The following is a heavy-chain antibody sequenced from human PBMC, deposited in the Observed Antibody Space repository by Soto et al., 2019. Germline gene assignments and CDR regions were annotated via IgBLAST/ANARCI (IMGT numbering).Heavy chain of an antibody. CDR3: AAGVWSDYYGSGSYFGGMDV. J-gene: IGHJ6*02. V-gene: IGHV1-58*01. D-gene: IGHD3-10*01. Sequence: SVKVSCKASGFTFTSSAVQWVRQARGQRLEWIGWIVVGSGNTDYAQKFQERVTITRDMSTSTAYMELSSLRSEDTAVYYCAAGVWSDYYGSGSYFGGMDVWGQGTTVTVSS. CDR1: GFTFTSSA. CDR2: IVVGSGNT.